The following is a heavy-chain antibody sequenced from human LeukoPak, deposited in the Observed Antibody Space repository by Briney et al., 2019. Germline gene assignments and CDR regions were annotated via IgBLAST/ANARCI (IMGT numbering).Heavy chain of an antibody. CDR2: IYYSGST. CDR1: GGSISSYY. V-gene: IGHV4-59*01. Sequence: PSETLSLTCTVSGGSISSYYWSWIRQPPGKGLEWIGYIYYSGSTNYNPSLKSRVTISVDTSKNQFSLKLSSVTAADTAVYYCARLYCSSTSCYIGGDGDYRGQGTLVTVSS. J-gene: IGHJ4*02. CDR3: ARLYCSSTSCYIGGDGDY. D-gene: IGHD2-2*02.